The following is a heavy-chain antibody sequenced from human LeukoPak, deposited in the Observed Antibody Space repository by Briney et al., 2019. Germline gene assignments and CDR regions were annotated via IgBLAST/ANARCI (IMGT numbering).Heavy chain of an antibody. J-gene: IGHJ5*02. CDR2: MNPNSGNT. CDR1: GYTFTSYD. V-gene: IGHV1-8*01. Sequence: GASVKVSCKASGYTFTSYDINWVRQATGQGLEWMGWMNPNSGNTGYAQKFQGRVTMTRNTSISTAYMELSSLRSEDTAVYYCARGGMVRGVLPNNWFDPWGQGTLVTVSS. CDR3: ARGGMVRGVLPNNWFDP. D-gene: IGHD3-10*01.